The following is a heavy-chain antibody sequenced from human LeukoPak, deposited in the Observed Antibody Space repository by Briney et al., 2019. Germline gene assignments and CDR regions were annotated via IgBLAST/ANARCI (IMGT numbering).Heavy chain of an antibody. CDR2: IYYSGST. V-gene: IGHV4-59*01. CDR3: ARITIFGVVTPYYFDY. J-gene: IGHJ4*02. CDR1: GGSISSYY. D-gene: IGHD3-3*01. Sequence: PSETLSLTCTVSGGSISSYYWSWIRQPPGKGLEWIGYIYYSGSTNYNPSLKSRVTISVDTSKNQFSLKLSSVTAADTAVYYCARITIFGVVTPYYFDYWGQGTLVTVSS.